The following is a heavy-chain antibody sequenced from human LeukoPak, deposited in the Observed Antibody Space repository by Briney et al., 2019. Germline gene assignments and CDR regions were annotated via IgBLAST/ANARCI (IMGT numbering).Heavy chain of an antibody. Sequence: GASVKVSCKASGYTFTGYYMHWVRQAPGQGLEWMGWINPNSGGTNYAQKFQGRVTMTRDTSISTAYMELSRLRSDDTAVYYCARVRIAVAGKYYFDHWGQGTLVTVSS. CDR1: GYTFTGYY. CDR3: ARVRIAVAGKYYFDH. CDR2: INPNSGGT. J-gene: IGHJ4*02. V-gene: IGHV1-2*02. D-gene: IGHD6-19*01.